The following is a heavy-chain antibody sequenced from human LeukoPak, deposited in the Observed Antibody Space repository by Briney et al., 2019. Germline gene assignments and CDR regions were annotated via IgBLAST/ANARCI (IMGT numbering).Heavy chain of an antibody. CDR3: ARDRVPAATPSYYYYYMDV. CDR1: GVSLRTGVNFRTSS. CDR2: MNPNSGNT. V-gene: IGHV1-8*02. D-gene: IGHD2-2*01. Sequence: ASVKVSCKASGVSLRTGVNFRTSSFSWVRQATGQGLEWMGWMNPNSGNTGYAQKFQGRVTMTRNTSISTAYMELSSLRSEDTAVYYCARDRVPAATPSYYYYYMDVWGKGTTVTVSS. J-gene: IGHJ6*03.